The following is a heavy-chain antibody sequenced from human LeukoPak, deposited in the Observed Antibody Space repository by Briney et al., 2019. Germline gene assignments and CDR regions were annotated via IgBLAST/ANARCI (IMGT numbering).Heavy chain of an antibody. CDR3: VVVVEPPDSDGFDV. D-gene: IGHD1-14*01. V-gene: IGHV3-74*01. Sequence: GGSLRLSCAASGFTFGNSWVHWFRQAPGKGLVWVSLINADGSTTTYADSVKGRFTISRDNARNTLSLQMNSLTIEDTAVYYCVVVVEPPDSDGFDVWGQGTMITVSS. J-gene: IGHJ3*01. CDR1: GFTFGNSW. CDR2: INADGSTT.